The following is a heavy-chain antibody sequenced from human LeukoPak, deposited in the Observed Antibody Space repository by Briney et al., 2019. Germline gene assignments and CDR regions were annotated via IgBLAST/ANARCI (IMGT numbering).Heavy chain of an antibody. D-gene: IGHD3-22*01. CDR2: IRYDGSNK. Sequence: PGGSLRLSCAASGFTFSSYGMHWVRQAPGKGLEWVAFIRYDGSNKYYADSVKGRFTISRDNSKNTLYLQMNSLRAEDTAVYYCAKDRGSRITMIVVGIDYWGQGTLVTVSS. J-gene: IGHJ4*02. CDR3: AKDRGSRITMIVVGIDY. CDR1: GFTFSSYG. V-gene: IGHV3-30*02.